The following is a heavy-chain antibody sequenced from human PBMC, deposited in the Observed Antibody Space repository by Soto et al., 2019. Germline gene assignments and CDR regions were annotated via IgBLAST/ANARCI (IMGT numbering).Heavy chain of an antibody. CDR3: ARYGVRYNFDS. CDR2: IYYNGNT. D-gene: IGHD1-1*01. Sequence: SETRSLTCTVPGDSISGYYWSWIRQPPGKGLEWIGYIYYNGNTNYSPSLKSRVTISVDTSKNHFSLKLSSVTAADTAIYYCARYGVRYNFDSWGQGALVTVSS. V-gene: IGHV4-59*08. J-gene: IGHJ4*02. CDR1: GDSISGYY.